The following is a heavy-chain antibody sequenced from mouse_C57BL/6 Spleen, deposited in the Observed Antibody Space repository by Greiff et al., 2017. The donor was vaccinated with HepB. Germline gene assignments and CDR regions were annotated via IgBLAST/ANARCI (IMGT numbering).Heavy chain of an antibody. J-gene: IGHJ3*01. CDR3: ARDRDYSFAY. V-gene: IGHV5-4*01. CDR1: GFTFSSYA. D-gene: IGHD2-4*01. Sequence: VQLVESGGGLVKPGGSLKLSCAASGFTFSSYATSWVRQTPEKRLEWVATISDGGSYTYYPDNVKGRFTISRDNAKNNLYLQMSHLKSEDTAMYYCARDRDYSFAYWGQGTLVTVSA. CDR2: ISDGGSYT.